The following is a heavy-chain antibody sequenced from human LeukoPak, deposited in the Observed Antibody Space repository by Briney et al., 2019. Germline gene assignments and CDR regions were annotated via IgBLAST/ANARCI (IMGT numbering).Heavy chain of an antibody. CDR2: ISGSGGST. CDR3: AKFRSSGWLPPFDY. Sequence: GGSLRLSCAASGFTFSSYAMSWVRQAPGKGLEWVSAISGSGGSTYYADSVKGRFTISRDNSENTLYLQMNSLRAEDTAVYYCAKFRSSGWLPPFDYWGQGTLVTVSS. J-gene: IGHJ4*02. D-gene: IGHD6-19*01. V-gene: IGHV3-23*01. CDR1: GFTFSSYA.